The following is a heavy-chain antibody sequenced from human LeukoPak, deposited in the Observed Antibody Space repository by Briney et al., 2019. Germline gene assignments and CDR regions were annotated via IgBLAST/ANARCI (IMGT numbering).Heavy chain of an antibody. Sequence: PGGSLRLSCAASGFTFDEYAMHWVPQAPGKGLEWGSGISWNSCSIGYADCVKGGLTISRDNAKNSLYLQMNSLRAEDTALYYCAKGTGEMATAHLDYWGQGTLVTVSS. CDR2: ISWNSCSI. D-gene: IGHD5-24*01. V-gene: IGHV3-9*01. J-gene: IGHJ4*02. CDR1: GFTFDEYA. CDR3: AKGTGEMATAHLDY.